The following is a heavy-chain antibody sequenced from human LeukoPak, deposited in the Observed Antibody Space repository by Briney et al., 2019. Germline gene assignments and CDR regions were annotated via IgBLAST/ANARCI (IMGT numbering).Heavy chain of an antibody. V-gene: IGHV5-51*01. CDR3: ARGYGAYLGY. Sequence: GESLKISCEGSGYNFDTYWIAWMRQMPGKGLEWMGIIYPADSDTRYRPPFQGQVTISADKSITTAYLQWSSLKASDTAIYYCARGYGAYLGYWGQGTLVTVSS. D-gene: IGHD4-17*01. J-gene: IGHJ4*02. CDR2: IYPADSDT. CDR1: GYNFDTYW.